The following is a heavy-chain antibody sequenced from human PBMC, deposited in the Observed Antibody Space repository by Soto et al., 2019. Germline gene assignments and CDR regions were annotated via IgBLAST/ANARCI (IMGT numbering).Heavy chain of an antibody. CDR1: GDSISNYH. CDR3: ARGYYYYPN. D-gene: IGHD3-22*01. CDR2: SYYSGST. Sequence: PSETLSLTCTVSGDSISNYHWSWIRQPPGKGLEWIGYSYYSGSTNYNPSLKSRVTISVDTSKNQFSLKLSSVTAADAAVYYCARGYYYYPNWGQGTLVTVSS. V-gene: IGHV4-59*01. J-gene: IGHJ4*02.